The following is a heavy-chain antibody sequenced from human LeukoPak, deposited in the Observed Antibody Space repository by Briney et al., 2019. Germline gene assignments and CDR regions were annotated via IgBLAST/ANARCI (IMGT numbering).Heavy chain of an antibody. CDR3: ARGARAGYNLEPFDY. D-gene: IGHD5-24*01. CDR1: GGSMSSYY. Sequence: SGTLSLTCTVSGGSMSSYYGSWIRQPPGKGLEWIGYIYYSGSTKYNPSLKSRVTISVDTSKNQFSLKLSSVTAAATAVYYCARGARAGYNLEPFDYWGQGTLVTVSS. V-gene: IGHV4-59*08. CDR2: IYYSGST. J-gene: IGHJ4*02.